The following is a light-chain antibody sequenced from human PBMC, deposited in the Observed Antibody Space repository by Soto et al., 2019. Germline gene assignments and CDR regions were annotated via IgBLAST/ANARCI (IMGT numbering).Light chain of an antibody. V-gene: IGKV3-11*01. J-gene: IGKJ4*01. CDR1: QSLSSY. CDR3: KSPRNPLT. Sequence: IVLTQSPATLSLSPGERATLSCRASQSLSSYLAWYQQKPGQAPRLLIFDASNRATGIPARFSGSGSGTDFTLTISSLELEYFVLYPRKSPRNPLTSVGRTQVNIK. CDR2: DAS.